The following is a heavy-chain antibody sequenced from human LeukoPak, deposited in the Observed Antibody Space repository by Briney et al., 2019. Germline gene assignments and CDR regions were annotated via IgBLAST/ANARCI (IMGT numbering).Heavy chain of an antibody. V-gene: IGHV4-34*01. CDR3: ARAVIVVVPAAPTYWFDP. CDR1: GGSFSGYY. Sequence: SETLSITCAVYGGSFSGYYWSWIRQPPGKGLEWIGEINHSGSTNYNPSLKSRVTISVDTSKNQFSLKLSSVTAADTAVYYCARAVIVVVPAAPTYWFDPWGQGTLVTVSS. J-gene: IGHJ5*02. D-gene: IGHD2-2*01. CDR2: INHSGST.